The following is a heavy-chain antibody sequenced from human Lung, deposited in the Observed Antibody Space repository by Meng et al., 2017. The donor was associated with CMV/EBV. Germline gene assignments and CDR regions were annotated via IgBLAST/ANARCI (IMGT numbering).Heavy chain of an antibody. J-gene: IGHJ4*02. CDR1: GGSISSGGYY. CDR3: ASDAGSRNYFDY. V-gene: IGHV4-31*03. Sequence: CTVSGGSISSGGYYWSWIRQHPGKGLEWIGYIYYSGSTYYNPSLKTRVTISLDTSKNHFSLKLSSVTAADTAVYYCASDAGSRNYFDYWGQGTLVTVSS. D-gene: IGHD2-2*01. CDR2: IYYSGST.